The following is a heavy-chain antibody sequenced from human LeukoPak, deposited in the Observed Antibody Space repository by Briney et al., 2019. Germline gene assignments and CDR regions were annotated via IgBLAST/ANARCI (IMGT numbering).Heavy chain of an antibody. J-gene: IGHJ4*02. Sequence: PGGSLRLSCAASGFTFSSYGMHWVRQAPGKGQEWVAVISYDGSNKYYADSVKGRFTISRDNSKNTLYLQMNSLRAEDTAVYYCAKGPSPRYFDWLSPDVWGQGTLVTVSS. CDR2: ISYDGSNK. CDR1: GFTFSSYG. D-gene: IGHD3-9*01. CDR3: AKGPSPRYFDWLSPDV. V-gene: IGHV3-30*18.